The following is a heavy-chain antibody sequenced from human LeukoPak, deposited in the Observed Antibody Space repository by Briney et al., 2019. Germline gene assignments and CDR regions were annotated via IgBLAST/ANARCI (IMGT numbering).Heavy chain of an antibody. CDR1: GGSISSGGYH. J-gene: IGHJ4*02. CDR2: IYHGGNT. D-gene: IGHD2-2*01. V-gene: IGHV4-30-2*01. Sequence: SQTLSLTCTVSGGSISSGGYHWGWIRQPPGKGLEWIGYIYHGGNTYYNPSLKSRVTISLDRSKNQFSLRLTSVTAADAAVYYCASYCSTTSCPFDYWGQGTLVTVSS. CDR3: ASYCSTTSCPFDY.